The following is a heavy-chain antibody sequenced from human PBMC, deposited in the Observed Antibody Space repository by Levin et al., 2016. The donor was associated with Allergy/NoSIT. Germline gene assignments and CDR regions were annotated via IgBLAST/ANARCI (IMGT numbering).Heavy chain of an antibody. D-gene: IGHD6-19*01. CDR1: GGSISTVGYS. Sequence: SETLSLTCSVSGGSISTVGYSWSWIRQPPGKGLQWIGDIYYSGSSKYGPSLKDRATITVDTSKNQFSLIVRSVTAADAAVYYCARRNYRSGQDAFDVWGQGTRVTVSS. CDR3: ARRNYRSGQDAFDV. J-gene: IGHJ3*01. CDR2: IYYSGSS. V-gene: IGHV4-61*08.